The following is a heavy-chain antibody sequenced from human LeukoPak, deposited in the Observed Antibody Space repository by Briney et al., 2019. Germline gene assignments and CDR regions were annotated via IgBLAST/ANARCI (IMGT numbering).Heavy chain of an antibody. CDR2: INSDGSST. D-gene: IGHD6-13*01. J-gene: IGHJ5*02. CDR1: GFTFSSYW. CDR3: ARDGSSWANWFDP. Sequence: GGSLRLSCAASGFTFSSYWMHWVRQAPGKGLVWVSRINSDGSSTSYADSVKGRFTISRDNAENTLHLQMNSLRAEDTAVYYCARDGSSWANWFDPWGQGTLVTVSS. V-gene: IGHV3-74*01.